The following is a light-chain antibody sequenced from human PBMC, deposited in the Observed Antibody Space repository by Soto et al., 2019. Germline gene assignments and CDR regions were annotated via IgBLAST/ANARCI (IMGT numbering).Light chain of an antibody. CDR1: QSVSSY. Sequence: IVLTQSPATLSFSPCEIATLSCSASQSVSSYLAWYQQKPGQAPRLLIYDASNRATGIPARFSGSGSGTDFTLTISSLEPEDFATYYCQQSYSTPPTFGQGTRLEIK. J-gene: IGKJ5*01. CDR2: DAS. V-gene: IGKV3-11*01. CDR3: QQSYSTPPT.